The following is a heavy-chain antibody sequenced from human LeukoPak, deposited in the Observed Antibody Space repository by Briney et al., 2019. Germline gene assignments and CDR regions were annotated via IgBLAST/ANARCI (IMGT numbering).Heavy chain of an antibody. CDR3: ARRSGYYYGRSSYFDY. V-gene: IGHV4-39*07. J-gene: IGHJ4*02. CDR1: SDSISSSSYY. D-gene: IGHD3-22*01. CDR2: IYYSGST. Sequence: PSETLSLTCTVSSDSISSSSYYWGWIRQPPGKGLEWIGTIYYSGSTYYNPSLKSRVTISVDTSKNQFSLKLSSVTAADTAVYYCARRSGYYYGRSSYFDYWGQGTLVTVSS.